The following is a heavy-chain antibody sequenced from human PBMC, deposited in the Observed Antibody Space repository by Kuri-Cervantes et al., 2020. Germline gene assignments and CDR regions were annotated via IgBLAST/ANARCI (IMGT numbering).Heavy chain of an antibody. CDR3: ARGPPDAFDI. J-gene: IGHJ3*02. CDR1: GGSISSHY. V-gene: IGHV4-59*11. Sequence: SETLSLTCTVSGGSISSHYWSWIRRLPGKGLEWTGYIYYSGSSNYNPSLKSRVTISVDTSKNQFSLKLSSVTAADTAVYYCARGPPDAFDIWGQGTMVTVSS. CDR2: IYYSGSS.